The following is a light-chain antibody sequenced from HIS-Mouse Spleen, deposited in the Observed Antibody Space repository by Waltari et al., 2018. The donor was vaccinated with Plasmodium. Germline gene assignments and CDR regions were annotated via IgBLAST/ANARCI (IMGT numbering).Light chain of an antibody. Sequence: SYELTQPPSVSVSPGQTASITCPGDNLGDKYACWYQQKPGQSPVLVIYQDSKRPLGIPERFSGSNSGNTATLTISGTQAMDEADYYCQAWDSSTAVFGGGTKLTVL. J-gene: IGLJ3*02. CDR1: NLGDKY. CDR3: QAWDSSTAV. CDR2: QDS. V-gene: IGLV3-1*01.